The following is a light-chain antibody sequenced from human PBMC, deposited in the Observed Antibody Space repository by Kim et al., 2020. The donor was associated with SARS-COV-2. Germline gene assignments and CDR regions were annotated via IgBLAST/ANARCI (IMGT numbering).Light chain of an antibody. J-gene: IGLJ1*01. V-gene: IGLV2-14*03. CDR1: SVDVGGYNY. Sequence: GQSRPISCTGTSVDVGGYNYVSWYQQHPGKAPKLMIYDVSNRPSGVSNRFSGSKSGNTASLTISGLQAEDEADYYCSSYTSSSTLVFGTGTKVTVL. CDR3: SSYTSSSTLV. CDR2: DVS.